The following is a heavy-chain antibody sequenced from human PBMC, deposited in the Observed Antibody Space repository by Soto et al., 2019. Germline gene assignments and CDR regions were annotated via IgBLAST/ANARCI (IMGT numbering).Heavy chain of an antibody. V-gene: IGHV1-24*01. CDR1: GYTLTELS. D-gene: IGHD3-9*01. CDR3: ATTPTVLRYFDWSRKYYFDY. J-gene: IGHJ4*02. CDR2: FDPGDGET. Sequence: GASVKVSCKVSGYTLTELSMHWVRQAPGKGLEWMGGFDPGDGETIYAQKFQGRVTMTEDTSTDTAYMELSSLRSEDTAVYYCATTPTVLRYFDWSRKYYFDYWGQGTLVTVS.